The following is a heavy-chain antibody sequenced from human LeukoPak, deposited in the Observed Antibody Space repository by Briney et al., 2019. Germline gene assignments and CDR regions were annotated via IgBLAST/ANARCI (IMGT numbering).Heavy chain of an antibody. CDR3: VRGYGSSWYDY. V-gene: IGHV1-2*02. CDR1: GYSFIDNY. CDR2: INSNRGET. Sequence: ASVKVSCKASGYSFIDNYIHWVRQAPGQGLEWMGWINSNRGETKNAQKFQGRVTMTRDTSISTAYMEMNSLTSDDTAVYYCVRGYGSSWYDYWGQGALVTVTS. J-gene: IGHJ4*02. D-gene: IGHD6-13*01.